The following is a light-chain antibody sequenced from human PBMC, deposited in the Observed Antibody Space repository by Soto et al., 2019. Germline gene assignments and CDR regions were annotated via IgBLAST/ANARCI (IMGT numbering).Light chain of an antibody. CDR1: QSILYSSYNKSY. V-gene: IGKV4-1*01. CDR3: QQFYSAPFT. Sequence: DKVMTQSPDSLAVSLGERATIKCKSSQSILYSSYNKSYLAWYQQKSGQSPKLLISWASSRQSGVPDRFSGSWSGTDCTLTISSLQAEDVSVYYCQQFYSAPFTLCPGTKVDIK. J-gene: IGKJ3*01. CDR2: WAS.